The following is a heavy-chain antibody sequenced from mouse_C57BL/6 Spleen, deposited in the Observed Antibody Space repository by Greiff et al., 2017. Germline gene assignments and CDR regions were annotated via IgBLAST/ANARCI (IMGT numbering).Heavy chain of an antibody. D-gene: IGHD4-1*01. V-gene: IGHV5-17*01. CDR3: ARDWVFDY. CDR1: GFTFSDSG. Sequence: EVQGVESGGGLVKPGGSLKLSCAASGFTFSDSGMHWVRQAPEKGLEWVAYISSGSSTIYYADTVKGRFTISTDNAKNTLFLQMTSLRSEDTAMYYCARDWVFDYWGQGTTVTVSS. CDR2: ISSGSSTI. J-gene: IGHJ2*01.